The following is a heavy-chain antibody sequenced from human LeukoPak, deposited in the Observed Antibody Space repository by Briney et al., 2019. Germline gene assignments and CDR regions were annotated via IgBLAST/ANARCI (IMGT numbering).Heavy chain of an antibody. D-gene: IGHD4-23*01. CDR2: IIPIFGTA. V-gene: IGHV1-69*06. J-gene: IGHJ4*02. CDR1: GGTFSSYA. CDR3: ARSSRELRGYAPWEVMPPFDY. Sequence: SVKVSCKASGGTFSSYAISWVRQAPGQGLEWMGGIIPIFGTANYAQKFQGRVTITADKSTSTAYMELSSLRSEDTAVYYCARSSRELRGYAPWEVMPPFDYWGQGTLVTVSS.